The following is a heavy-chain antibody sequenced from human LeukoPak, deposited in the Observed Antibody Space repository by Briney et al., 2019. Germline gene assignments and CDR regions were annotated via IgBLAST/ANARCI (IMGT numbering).Heavy chain of an antibody. J-gene: IGHJ6*02. CDR3: ARDLIDWSGTYYYGMDV. Sequence: GGSLRLSCAASGFTVSSNYMGWVRQAPGKGLEWVSVIYSGGSTYYADSVKGRFTISRDNSKNTLYLQMNSLRAEDTAVYYCARDLIDWSGTYYYGMDVWGQGTTVTVSS. V-gene: IGHV3-66*01. CDR1: GFTVSSNY. D-gene: IGHD3-3*01. CDR2: IYSGGST.